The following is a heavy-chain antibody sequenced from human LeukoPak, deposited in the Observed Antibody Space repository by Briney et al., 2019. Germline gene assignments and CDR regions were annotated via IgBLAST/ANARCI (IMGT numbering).Heavy chain of an antibody. CDR3: ARRTGFLFGMDV. D-gene: IGHD6-19*01. CDR1: GYSFTNYW. Sequence: GESLKISCKGSGYSFTNYWITWVRQMPGKGLEWMGKIDPSDSYTNYSPSFQGHVTISADKSISTAYLQWSSLEASDTAMYYCARRTGFLFGMDVWGQGTPVTVSS. J-gene: IGHJ6*02. V-gene: IGHV5-10-1*01. CDR2: IDPSDSYT.